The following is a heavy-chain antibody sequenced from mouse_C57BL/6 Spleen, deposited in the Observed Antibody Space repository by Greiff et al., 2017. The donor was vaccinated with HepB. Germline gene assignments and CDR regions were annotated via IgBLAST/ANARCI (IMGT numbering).Heavy chain of an antibody. CDR3: ARGGYVAMDY. J-gene: IGHJ4*01. CDR1: GFTFSDYG. Sequence: DVHLVESGGGLVKPGGSLKLSCAASGFTFSDYGMHWVRQAPEKGLEWVAYISSGSSTIYYADTVKGRFTISRDNAKNTLFLQMTSLRAEDTAMYYCARGGYVAMDYWGQGTSVTVSS. CDR2: ISSGSSTI. D-gene: IGHD2-2*01. V-gene: IGHV5-17*01.